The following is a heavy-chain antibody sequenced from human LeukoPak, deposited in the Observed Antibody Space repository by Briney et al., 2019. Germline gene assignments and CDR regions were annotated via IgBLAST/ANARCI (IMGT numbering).Heavy chain of an antibody. D-gene: IGHD6-13*01. J-gene: IGHJ4*02. Sequence: GASVKVSCKASGYTFTSLYIYWVRQAPGQGLEWMGIINPSGGSTNYAQNFQGRVTMTGDTSTSTVYMELSSLRSEDTAVYYCARGSASNWPVDIWGQGTLVIVSS. CDR1: GYTFTSLY. CDR2: INPSGGST. CDR3: ARGSASNWPVDI. V-gene: IGHV1-46*01.